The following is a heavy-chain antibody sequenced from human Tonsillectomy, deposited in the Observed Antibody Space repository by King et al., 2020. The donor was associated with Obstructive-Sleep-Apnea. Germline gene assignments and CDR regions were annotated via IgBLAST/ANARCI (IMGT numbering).Heavy chain of an antibody. D-gene: IGHD3-10*01. J-gene: IGHJ6*02. CDR1: GFTFDDYA. V-gene: IGHV3-43D*03. CDR2: ISWDGGSA. Sequence: VKLVESGGIVVQPGGSLRLSCAASGFTFDDYAMHWVRQPPGKGLEWVSLISWDGGSAYYADSVKGRFTISRDNSKNSLYLQMNSLRAEDTALYYCAKAYTYGSPFYYYYGMDVWGQGTTVTVSS. CDR3: AKAYTYGSPFYYYYGMDV.